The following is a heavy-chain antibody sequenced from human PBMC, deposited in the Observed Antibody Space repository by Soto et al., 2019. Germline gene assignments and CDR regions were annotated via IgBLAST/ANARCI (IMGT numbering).Heavy chain of an antibody. CDR3: AREAYGSGRRGWFDP. CDR1: GFTFSFYG. CDR2: IWYDGSNK. J-gene: IGHJ5*02. D-gene: IGHD3-10*01. V-gene: IGHV3-33*01. Sequence: QVQLVESGGGVVQPGRSLRLSCAASGFTFSFYGMHWVRQAPGKGLEWVAVIWYDGSNKYYADSVKGRFTISRDNSKNTLFLQENSLRAEDTAAYYCAREAYGSGRRGWFDPWGQGTLVTVSS.